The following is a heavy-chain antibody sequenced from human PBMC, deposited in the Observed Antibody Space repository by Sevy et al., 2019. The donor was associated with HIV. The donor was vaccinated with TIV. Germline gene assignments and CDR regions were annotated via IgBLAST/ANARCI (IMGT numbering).Heavy chain of an antibody. CDR1: GGSISSGSYY. D-gene: IGHD2-21*02. V-gene: IGHV4-61*02. CDR2: IYTSGST. CDR3: ARDTPLTYCGGDCYSGYFDY. J-gene: IGHJ4*02. Sequence: SETLSLTCTVSGGSISSGSYYWSWIRQPAGKGLEWIGRIYTSGSTYYNPSLKTRVTISVDTSKNQFSLKLSSVTAADTAVYYCARDTPLTYCGGDCYSGYFDYWGQGTLVTVSS.